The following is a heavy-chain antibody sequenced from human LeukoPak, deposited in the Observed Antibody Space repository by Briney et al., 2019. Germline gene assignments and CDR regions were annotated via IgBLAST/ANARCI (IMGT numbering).Heavy chain of an antibody. CDR1: GFTFSSYA. V-gene: IGHV3-21*06. CDR3: ARGRPTGSSRRFVVQ. D-gene: IGHD2-15*01. CDR2: MSSGGSYI. J-gene: IGHJ4*02. Sequence: GGSLRLSCAASGFTFSSYAMTWVRQAPGKGLKWVSSMSSGGSYIYYADSVRGRFTISRDNAKDSLFLLMNSLRVEDTAVYYCARGRPTGSSRRFVVQWGQGTLVTVSS.